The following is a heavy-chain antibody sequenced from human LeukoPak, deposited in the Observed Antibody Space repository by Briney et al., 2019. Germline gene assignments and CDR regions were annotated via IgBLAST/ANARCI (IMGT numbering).Heavy chain of an antibody. CDR1: GFTFSSYA. V-gene: IGHV3-23*01. CDR3: AKFIVGATLRRDAFDI. Sequence: GGSLRLSCAASGFTFSSYAMSWVRQAPGKGLEWVSAISGSGGSTYYADSVKGRFTISRDNSKNTLYLQMNSLRAEDTAVYYCAKFIVGATLRRDAFDIWGQGTMVTVS. J-gene: IGHJ3*02. CDR2: ISGSGGST. D-gene: IGHD1-26*01.